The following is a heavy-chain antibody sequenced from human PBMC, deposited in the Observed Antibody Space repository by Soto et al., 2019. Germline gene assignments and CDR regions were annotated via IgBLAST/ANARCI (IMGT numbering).Heavy chain of an antibody. CDR3: AKARAQYYDFWSGYPVDY. Sequence: PVGSLRLSCAASGFTFSSYAMSWVRQAPGKGLEWVSAISGSGGSTYYADSVKGRFTISRDNSKNTLYLQMNSLRAEDTAVYYCAKARAQYYDFWSGYPVDYWGQGT. CDR1: GFTFSSYA. V-gene: IGHV3-23*01. J-gene: IGHJ4*02. CDR2: ISGSGGST. D-gene: IGHD3-3*01.